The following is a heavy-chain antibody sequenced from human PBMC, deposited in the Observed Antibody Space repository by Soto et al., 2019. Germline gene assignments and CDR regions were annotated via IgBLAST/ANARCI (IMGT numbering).Heavy chain of an antibody. J-gene: IGHJ4*02. D-gene: IGHD3-3*01. Sequence: PGGSLRLSCAASGFTFENYAMHWVRQAPGKGLEWVSGINWNSGQIGYADSVKGRFTIARDNAKTSLYLEMNSLRAEDTAIYYCAKSLKIFGLATTRSGPLDSWGQGALVTVSS. V-gene: IGHV3-9*01. CDR2: INWNSGQI. CDR1: GFTFENYA. CDR3: AKSLKIFGLATTRSGPLDS.